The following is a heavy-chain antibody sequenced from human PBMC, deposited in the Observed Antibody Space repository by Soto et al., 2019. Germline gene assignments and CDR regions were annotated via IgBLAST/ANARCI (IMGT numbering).Heavy chain of an antibody. V-gene: IGHV3-23*01. CDR3: AVTPNCGRDCSAASYWYFDI. J-gene: IGHJ2*01. D-gene: IGHD2-21*02. CDR1: GLTFGNYA. Sequence: EVQLLESGGGLVQPGGSVRLSCAASGLTFGNYAMSWVRQAPGKGLEWVSAISGDSGRTYYADSVKGRFTISRDYSKNTLYLHMNTLRAEDTAVYYCAVTPNCGRDCSAASYWYFDIWGRGTLVTVSS. CDR2: ISGDSGRT.